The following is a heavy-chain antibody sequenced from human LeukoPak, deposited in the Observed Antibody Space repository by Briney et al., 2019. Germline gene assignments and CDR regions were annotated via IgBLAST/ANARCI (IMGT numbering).Heavy chain of an antibody. CDR3: ASLPTVMSAFDI. Sequence: GESLKISCKGSGYRFTSYWIGWVRQMPGKGLEGMGIIYPGDSDTRYSPSFQGQITISADKSISTAYLQWSSLKASDTAMYYCASLPTVMSAFDIWGHGTMVIVSS. J-gene: IGHJ3*02. CDR1: GYRFTSYW. V-gene: IGHV5-51*01. D-gene: IGHD2-2*01. CDR2: IYPGDSDT.